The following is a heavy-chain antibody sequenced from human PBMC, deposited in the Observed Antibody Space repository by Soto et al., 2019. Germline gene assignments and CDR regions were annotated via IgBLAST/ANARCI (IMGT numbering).Heavy chain of an antibody. CDR3: AKVTTVTPSGFDY. V-gene: IGHV3-23*01. J-gene: IGHJ4*02. Sequence: EVQLLESGGGSVQPGGSLRLSCAASGFTFSSYAMSWVRQAPGKGLEWVSAISGSGGSTYYADSVKGRFTISRDNSKNTLYLQMNSLRAEDTAVYYCAKVTTVTPSGFDYWGQGTLVTVSS. CDR2: ISGSGGST. CDR1: GFTFSSYA. D-gene: IGHD4-4*01.